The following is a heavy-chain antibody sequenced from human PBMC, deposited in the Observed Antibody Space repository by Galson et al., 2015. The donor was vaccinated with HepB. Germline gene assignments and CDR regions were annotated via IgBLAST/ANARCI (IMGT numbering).Heavy chain of an antibody. D-gene: IGHD2-2*01. Sequence: QSGAEVKKPGESLKISCKASGGTFSSYAISWVRQAPGQGLEWMGRIIPILGIANYAQKFQGRVTITADKSTSTAYMELSSLRSEDTAVYYCARAYCSSTSCYNGKYYMDVWGKGTTVTVSS. J-gene: IGHJ6*03. CDR3: ARAYCSSTSCYNGKYYMDV. V-gene: IGHV1-69*04. CDR1: GGTFSSYA. CDR2: IIPILGIA.